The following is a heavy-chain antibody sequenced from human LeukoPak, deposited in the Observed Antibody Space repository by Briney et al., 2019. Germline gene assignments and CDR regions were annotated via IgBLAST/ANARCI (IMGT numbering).Heavy chain of an antibody. Sequence: SETLSFTCTVSGGSITSYYLNWIRQPPGKGLEWIGYVYHSGNTNYNPSLKSRVTISVDTSKNQFSLNLRSVSAADTAVYYCAKDVASSSGFDSWGQGTLVTVSS. D-gene: IGHD6-13*01. V-gene: IGHV4-59*01. CDR1: GGSITSYY. CDR2: VYHSGNT. J-gene: IGHJ4*02. CDR3: AKDVASSSGFDS.